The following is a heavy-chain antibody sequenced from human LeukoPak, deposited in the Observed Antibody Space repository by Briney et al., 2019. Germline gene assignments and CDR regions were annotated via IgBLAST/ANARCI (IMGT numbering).Heavy chain of an antibody. CDR2: IGSSSSYI. CDR1: GFTFSSYT. J-gene: IGHJ4*02. D-gene: IGHD3-10*01. CDR3: ARVAYGSGNFDY. Sequence: PGGSLRLSCAASGFTFSSYTMNWVRQAPGKGLEWVSSIGSSSSYIYYADSLKGRFTISRDNSKNTLYLQMNSLRAEDTAVYYCARVAYGSGNFDYWGQGTLVTVSS. V-gene: IGHV3-21*01.